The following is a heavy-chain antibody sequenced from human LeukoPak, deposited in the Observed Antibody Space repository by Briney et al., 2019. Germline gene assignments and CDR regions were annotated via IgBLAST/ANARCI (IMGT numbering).Heavy chain of an antibody. CDR3: SRHSSYVDTATVTEGYGMDV. V-gene: IGHV3-73*01. D-gene: IGHD5-18*01. CDR1: GISFSGSA. CDR2: IRSKANSYAT. J-gene: IGHJ6*02. Sequence: GGSLKLSCAASGISFSGSALHWVRQASGKGLEWVGRIRSKANSYATAYAASVKGRFTISRDDSKNTAYLQMNSLKTEDTAVYYCSRHSSYVDTATVTEGYGMDVWGQGTTVTVSS.